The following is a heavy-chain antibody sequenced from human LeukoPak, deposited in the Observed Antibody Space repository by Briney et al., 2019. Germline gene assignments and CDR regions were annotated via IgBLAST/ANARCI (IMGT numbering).Heavy chain of an antibody. CDR2: ISSSGSTI. CDR3: AKSAGSVAGPHDAFDI. Sequence: GGSLRLSCAASGFTFSSYSMNWVRQAPGKGLEWVSYISSSGSTIYYADSVKGRFTISRDNAKNSLYLQMNSLRAEDMALYYCAKSAGSVAGPHDAFDIWGQGTMVTVSS. V-gene: IGHV3-48*04. D-gene: IGHD6-19*01. J-gene: IGHJ3*02. CDR1: GFTFSSYS.